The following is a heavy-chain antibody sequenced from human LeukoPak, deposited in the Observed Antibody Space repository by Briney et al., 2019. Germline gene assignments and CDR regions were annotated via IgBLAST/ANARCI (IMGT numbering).Heavy chain of an antibody. CDR2: IHYDGYTT. CDR3: AKDVAYTFDY. Sequence: GGSLRLSCAASGFTFNSYTMSWVRQAPGSGLEWLAYIHYDGYTTNYADSVKGRFTISRENSKNTLYLQMNSLRTEDTAVYYCAKDVAYTFDYWGQGTLVTVSS. CDR1: GFTFNSYT. D-gene: IGHD3-16*01. J-gene: IGHJ4*02. V-gene: IGHV3-30*02.